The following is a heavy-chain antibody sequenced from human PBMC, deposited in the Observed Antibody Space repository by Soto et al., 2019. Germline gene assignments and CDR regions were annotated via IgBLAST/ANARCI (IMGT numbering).Heavy chain of an antibody. J-gene: IGHJ4*02. D-gene: IGHD1-7*01. CDR3: AIFWAEGATLELIDY. CDR1: GYTFTNYV. Sequence: SVKVSCKASGYTFTNYVLSWVRQAPGQGLEWMGSINPSDGSTFYAQNFQGRVTMHRDTSTSTVNMELSSLRSDDTAVYYCAIFWAEGATLELIDYWGQGTPVPGSS. V-gene: IGHV1-46*01. CDR2: INPSDGST.